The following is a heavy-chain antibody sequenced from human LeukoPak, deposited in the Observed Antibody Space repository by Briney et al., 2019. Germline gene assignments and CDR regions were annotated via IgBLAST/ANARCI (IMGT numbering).Heavy chain of an antibody. CDR1: GFTFSSYD. D-gene: IGHD4-17*01. CDR3: ARATTGTTGGY. Sequence: GGSLRLSCAASGFTFSSYDMHWVRQAPGKGLEWVAVISYDGSNKYYADSVKGRFTISGDNSKNTLYLQMNSLRAEDTAVYYCARATTGTTGGYWGQGTLVTVSS. CDR2: ISYDGSNK. J-gene: IGHJ4*02. V-gene: IGHV3-30-3*01.